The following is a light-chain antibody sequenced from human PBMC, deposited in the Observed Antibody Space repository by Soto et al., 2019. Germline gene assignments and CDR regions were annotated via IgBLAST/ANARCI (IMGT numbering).Light chain of an antibody. CDR2: AAS. V-gene: IGKV3-20*01. CDR1: QSVSTNY. CDR3: QQYCSSPYT. Sequence: EIVLTQSPGTLSLSPGERATLSCRASQSVSTNYLAWYQQKPGQAPRLLIYAASSRATGIPDRFSGSGSGTDFTLTISRLEPEDFAVYYCQQYCSSPYTFGQGTKLEIK. J-gene: IGKJ2*01.